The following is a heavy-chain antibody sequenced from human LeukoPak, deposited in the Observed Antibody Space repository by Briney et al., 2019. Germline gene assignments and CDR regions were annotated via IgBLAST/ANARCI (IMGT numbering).Heavy chain of an antibody. J-gene: IGHJ4*02. CDR3: AQRQDSSGCYSLYS. Sequence: GRSLRLSCAASGFTFSSYAMHWVRQAPGKGLEWVAVISYDGSNKYYADSVKGRFTISRDNSKNTLYLQMNSLRAEDTAVYYCAQRQDSSGCYSLYSWGQGTLVTVSS. CDR2: ISYDGSNK. D-gene: IGHD6-19*01. V-gene: IGHV3-30-3*01. CDR1: GFTFSSYA.